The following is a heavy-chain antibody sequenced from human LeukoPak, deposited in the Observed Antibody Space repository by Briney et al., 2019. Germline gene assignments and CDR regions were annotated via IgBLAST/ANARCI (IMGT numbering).Heavy chain of an antibody. Sequence: SETLSLTCTVSGGSINNGGYYWNWIRQHPGKGLEWIGYIYYDGNTYYNPSLKSPVSISVDTSKNQFSLKVYSVAAADTAVYYCARAWGPAHYCSGGTCNYYYHGMDVWGQGTTVTVSS. D-gene: IGHD2-15*01. V-gene: IGHV4-31*01. CDR1: GGSINNGGYY. CDR2: IYYDGNT. J-gene: IGHJ6*02. CDR3: ARAWGPAHYCSGGTCNYYYHGMDV.